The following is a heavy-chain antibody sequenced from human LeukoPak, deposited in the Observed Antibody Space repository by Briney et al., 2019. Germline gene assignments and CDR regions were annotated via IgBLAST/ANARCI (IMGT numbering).Heavy chain of an antibody. Sequence: ASVKVSCKASGYTVTSYGISWVRQAPGQGLEWMGWISAYNGNTNYAQKLQGRVTMTTDTSTSTAYMELRSLRSDDTAVYYCARWFGYYDSSGFDYWGQGTLVTVSS. CDR2: ISAYNGNT. D-gene: IGHD3-22*01. CDR1: GYTVTSYG. J-gene: IGHJ4*02. CDR3: ARWFGYYDSSGFDY. V-gene: IGHV1-18*01.